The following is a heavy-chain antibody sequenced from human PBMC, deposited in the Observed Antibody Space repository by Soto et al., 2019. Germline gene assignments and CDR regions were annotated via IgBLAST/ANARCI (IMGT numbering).Heavy chain of an antibody. D-gene: IGHD5-12*01. CDR1: TGSFSGYY. CDR3: ARRPKRSGYSGPDY. CDR2: INHSGST. V-gene: IGHV4-34*01. J-gene: IGHJ4*02. Sequence: PSETLSLTCAVYTGSFSGYYWSWIRQPPGKGLEWIGEINHSGSTNYNPSLKSRVTISVDTSKNQFSLRLSSVTAADTAVYYCARRPKRSGYSGPDYWGQGTLVTVSS.